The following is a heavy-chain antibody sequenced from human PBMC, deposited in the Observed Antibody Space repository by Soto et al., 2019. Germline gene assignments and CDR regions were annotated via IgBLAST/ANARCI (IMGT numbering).Heavy chain of an antibody. D-gene: IGHD3-10*01. V-gene: IGHV4-30-2*01. CDR1: GGSISSGGYS. J-gene: IGHJ4*02. CDR3: ARGSITMVRGVNYYFDY. Sequence: QLQESGSGLVTPSQTLSLTCAVSGGSISSGGYSWSWIRQPPGKGLEWIGYIYHSGSTYYNPSLKSRVTISVDRSKNQFSLKLSSVTAADTAVYYCARGSITMVRGVNYYFDYWGQGTLVTVSS. CDR2: IYHSGST.